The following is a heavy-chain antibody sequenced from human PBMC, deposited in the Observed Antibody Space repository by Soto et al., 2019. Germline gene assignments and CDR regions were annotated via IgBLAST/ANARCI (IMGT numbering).Heavy chain of an antibody. J-gene: IGHJ6*02. Sequence: QVQLVQSGAEVKKPGSSVKVSCKVSGGTFSNYAIDWVRLAPGHGLEWMGGIVPIFGTTYYTQEFQGRATIIADDSTTTAYLEMSSLSSEDTAIYYCARVEAVAGLYNYHGLDVWGQGTAVTVSS. CDR1: GGTFSNYA. V-gene: IGHV1-69*12. D-gene: IGHD6-19*01. CDR3: ARVEAVAGLYNYHGLDV. CDR2: IVPIFGTT.